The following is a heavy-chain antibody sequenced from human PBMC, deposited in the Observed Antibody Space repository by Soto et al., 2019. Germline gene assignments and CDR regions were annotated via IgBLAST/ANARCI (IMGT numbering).Heavy chain of an antibody. V-gene: IGHV4-31*03. CDR3: AREQAIAARPFDY. CDR1: CGSISSGGYY. CDR2: IYYSGST. D-gene: IGHD6-6*01. Sequence: PSETLSLTCTVSCGSISSGGYYWSWIRQHPGKGLEWIGYIYYSGSTYYNPSLKSRVTISVDTSKNQFSLKLSSVTAADTAVYYCAREQAIAARPFDYWGQGTLVTVSS. J-gene: IGHJ4*02.